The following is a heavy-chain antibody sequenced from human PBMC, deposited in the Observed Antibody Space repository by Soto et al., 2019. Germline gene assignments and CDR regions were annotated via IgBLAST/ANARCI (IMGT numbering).Heavy chain of an antibody. CDR3: ARDGVTNAFDI. D-gene: IGHD3-10*01. CDR2: IYYSGST. CDR1: GGSISSYY. V-gene: IGHV4-59*01. J-gene: IGHJ3*02. Sequence: SETLSLTCTVSGGSISSYYWSWIRQPPGKGLEWIGYIYYSGSTNYNPSLKSRVTISVDTSKNQFSLKLSSVTAADTAVYYCARDGVTNAFDIWGQGTMVTVSS.